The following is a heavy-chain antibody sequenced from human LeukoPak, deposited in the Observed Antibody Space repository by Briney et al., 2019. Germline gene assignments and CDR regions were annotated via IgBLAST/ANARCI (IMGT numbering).Heavy chain of an antibody. D-gene: IGHD6-19*01. CDR3: AREGFSSGLDV. Sequence: GGSLRLSCAASGFTFSSYAMHWVRQAPGKGLEWVAVISYDGSNKYYADSVKGRFTISRDNSKNTLYLQMNSLRAEDTAVYYCAREGFSSGLDVWGQGTTVTVSS. J-gene: IGHJ6*02. CDR1: GFTFSSYA. V-gene: IGHV3-30-3*01. CDR2: ISYDGSNK.